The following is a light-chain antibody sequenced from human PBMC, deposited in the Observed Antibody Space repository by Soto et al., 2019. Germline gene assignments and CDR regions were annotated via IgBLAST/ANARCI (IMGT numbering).Light chain of an antibody. J-gene: IGKJ4*01. CDR1: QSIGSSY. Sequence: EVVLTQSPGTLSLSPGERATLSCRASQSIGSSYLAWYQQKPGQAPRLLIYGVSIRASGIPDRFSGSGSGTDFTLTINRLEPEDFAVYHFQQYAKSLTFGGGTKVDIK. CDR3: QQYAKSLT. CDR2: GVS. V-gene: IGKV3-20*01.